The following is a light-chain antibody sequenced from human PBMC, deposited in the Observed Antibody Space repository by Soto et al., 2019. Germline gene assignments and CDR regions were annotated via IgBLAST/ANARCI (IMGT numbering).Light chain of an antibody. Sequence: EIVLTHSPGTLSLSPCERATLSFRASQSVSSYLAWYQQKPGQAPRLLIYDASNRATGIPARFSGSGSGTDFTLTISSLQSEDFAVYYCQQRSNWALTFGGGTKVDI. CDR3: QQRSNWALT. CDR2: DAS. CDR1: QSVSSY. J-gene: IGKJ4*01. V-gene: IGKV3-11*01.